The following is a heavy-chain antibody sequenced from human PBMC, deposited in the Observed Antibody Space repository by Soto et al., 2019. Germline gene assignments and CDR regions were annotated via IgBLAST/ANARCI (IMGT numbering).Heavy chain of an antibody. D-gene: IGHD1-1*01. CDR2: ISGSGGSI. CDR3: VKGYWKGDV. Sequence: EVQLLESGGGLVQPGGSLRLSCAASGFTFSTYVMNWVRQAPGNGLEWVSAISGSGGSIHYADSVKGRFTISRDNSKTTLYRQMNSLRDEDTAVYHCVKGYWKGDVWGQGTTVSVSS. CDR1: GFTFSTYV. J-gene: IGHJ6*02. V-gene: IGHV3-23*01.